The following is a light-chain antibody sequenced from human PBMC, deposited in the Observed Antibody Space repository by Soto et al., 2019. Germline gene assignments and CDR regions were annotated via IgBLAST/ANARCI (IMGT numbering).Light chain of an antibody. CDR3: QQSYSIPWT. CDR1: QSISTY. Sequence: IKLPHSPSSLLASVKDKVTLTCRASQSISTYLNWYQQKPGKVPKLLIYAASSLQSGVPSRFSGSGSGTDFTLTICSLQPEDFASYYCQQSYSIPWTFGQGTKVDIK. V-gene: IGKV1-39*01. J-gene: IGKJ1*01. CDR2: AAS.